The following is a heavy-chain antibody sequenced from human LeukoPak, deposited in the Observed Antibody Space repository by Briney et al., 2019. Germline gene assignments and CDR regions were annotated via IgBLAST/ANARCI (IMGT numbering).Heavy chain of an antibody. CDR1: GGSISSYY. CDR2: IHYSGST. J-gene: IGHJ3*02. Sequence: PSETLSLTCTVSGGSISSYYWNWIRQPPGKGLEWLGYIHYSGSTKYNPSLESRVTISLDTAKNQFSLRLSSLTAADTAVYYCAAGIDLAIAVAGTGAFDIWGQGTMVTVSS. CDR3: AAGIDLAIAVAGTGAFDI. V-gene: IGHV4-59*03. D-gene: IGHD6-19*01.